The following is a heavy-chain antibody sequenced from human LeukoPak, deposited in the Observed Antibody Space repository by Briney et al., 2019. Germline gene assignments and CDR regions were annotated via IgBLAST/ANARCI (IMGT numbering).Heavy chain of an antibody. CDR2: ISWNSGSI. Sequence: GRSLRLSCAASGFTFDDYAMHWVRQAPGKGLEWVSGISWNSGSIGYADSVKGRFTISRDNAKNSLYLQMNSLRAEDTAVYYCARDLLVEVVAVNLGFGFDPWGQGTLVTVSS. V-gene: IGHV3-9*01. CDR1: GFTFDDYA. J-gene: IGHJ5*02. CDR3: ARDLLVEVVAVNLGFGFDP. D-gene: IGHD2-15*01.